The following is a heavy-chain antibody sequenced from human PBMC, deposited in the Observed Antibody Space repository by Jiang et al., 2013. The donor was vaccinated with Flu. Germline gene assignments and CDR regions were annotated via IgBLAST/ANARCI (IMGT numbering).Heavy chain of an antibody. CDR3: VGYNHGSTLDY. Sequence: GSGLVKPSETLSLTCTVSDGSLTSFYWGWVRQPPGKGLEWIAYIEYSGNTKYNPSLQIRAAISVDTSKNQFSLRLTSVTAADTAVYYCVGYNHGSTLDYWGQGTLVTVSS. CDR1: DGSLTSFY. CDR2: IEYSGNT. V-gene: IGHV4-59*01. D-gene: IGHD3-10*01. J-gene: IGHJ4*02.